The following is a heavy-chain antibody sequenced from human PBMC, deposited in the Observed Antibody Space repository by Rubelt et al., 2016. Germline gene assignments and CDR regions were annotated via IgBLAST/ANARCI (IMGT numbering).Heavy chain of an antibody. J-gene: IGHJ3*02. V-gene: IGHV3-23*01. CDR1: GFTFSSYA. Sequence: EVQLLESGGGLVQPGGSLRLSCAASGFTFSSYAMSWVRQAPGKGLEWVSAISGSGGSTYYADSVKGRFTISRDNSKNTLYLQMNSLRAEDTAVYYCARDNPYDSSGYDAFDIWGQGTMVTVSS. D-gene: IGHD3-22*01. CDR3: ARDNPYDSSGYDAFDI. CDR2: ISGSGGST.